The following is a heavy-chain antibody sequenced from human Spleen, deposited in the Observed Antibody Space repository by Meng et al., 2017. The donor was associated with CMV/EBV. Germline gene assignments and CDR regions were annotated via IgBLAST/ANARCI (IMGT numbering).Heavy chain of an antibody. CDR2: INSDGSST. J-gene: IGHJ1*01. CDR3: ARGGSHTHIVVAPAAPAYFQH. CDR1: SYS. V-gene: IGHV3-74*01. D-gene: IGHD2-2*01. Sequence: SYSMNWVRQAPGKGLVWVSRINSDGSSTSYADSVKGRFTISRDNAKNTLYLQMNSLRAEDTAVYYCARGGSHTHIVVAPAAPAYFQHWGQGTLVTVSS.